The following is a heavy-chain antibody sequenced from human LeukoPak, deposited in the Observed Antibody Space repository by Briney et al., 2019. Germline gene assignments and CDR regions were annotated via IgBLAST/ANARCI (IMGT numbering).Heavy chain of an antibody. CDR2: ISSSGSTI. Sequence: GGSLRLSGEAPGFTFSGYEMNWVRQAPGKGLEWVSYISSSGSTIYYADSVKGRFTISRDSAKNSLYLQMNSLRAEDTAVYYCAELGITMIGGVWGKGTTVTISS. V-gene: IGHV3-48*03. D-gene: IGHD3-10*02. CDR3: AELGITMIGGV. CDR1: GFTFSGYE. J-gene: IGHJ6*04.